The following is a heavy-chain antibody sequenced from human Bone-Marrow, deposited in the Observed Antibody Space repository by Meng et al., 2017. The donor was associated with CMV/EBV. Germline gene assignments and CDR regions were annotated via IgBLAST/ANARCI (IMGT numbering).Heavy chain of an antibody. D-gene: IGHD6-6*01. Sequence: ASVKVSCKASGYTFTSYGISWVRQAPGQGLEWMGWISAYNGNTNYAQKLQGRVTMTTDTSTSTAYMELRSLRSDDTAVYYCARDREGGVDSSSPLDWYNWFDPWGQGTLVTVSS. J-gene: IGHJ5*02. CDR2: ISAYNGNT. V-gene: IGHV1-18*01. CDR1: GYTFTSYG. CDR3: ARDREGGVDSSSPLDWYNWFDP.